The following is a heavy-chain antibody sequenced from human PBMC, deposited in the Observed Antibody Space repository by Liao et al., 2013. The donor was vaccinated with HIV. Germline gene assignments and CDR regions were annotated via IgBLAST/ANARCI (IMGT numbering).Heavy chain of an antibody. CDR3: ARGVPAAMTSDAFDI. Sequence: QVQLQESGPGLVKPSQTLSLTCTVSGGSISSGSYYWSWDPGRPPGRDWEWIGRIYATGSTNYNPSLKSRVTISVDTSNNHFSLRLSSVTAADTAVYYCARGVPAAMTSDAFDIWGQGTMVTVSP. V-gene: IGHV4-61*02. CDR1: GGSISSGSYY. J-gene: IGHJ3*02. D-gene: IGHD2-2*01. CDR2: IYATGST.